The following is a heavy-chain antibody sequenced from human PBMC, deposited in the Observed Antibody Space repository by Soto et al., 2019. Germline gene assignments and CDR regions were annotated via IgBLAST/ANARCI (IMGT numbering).Heavy chain of an antibody. CDR3: ARGHWHYYDSSGYAQGFDP. J-gene: IGHJ5*02. Sequence: QVQLVQSGAEVKKPGSSVKVSCKASGGTFSSYAISWVRQAPGQGLEWMGGIIPIFGTANYAQKFQGRVTITADESTSTAYMELSSLRSEDTAVYYCARGHWHYYDSSGYAQGFDPWGQGTLVTVSS. V-gene: IGHV1-69*01. CDR1: GGTFSSYA. CDR2: IIPIFGTA. D-gene: IGHD3-22*01.